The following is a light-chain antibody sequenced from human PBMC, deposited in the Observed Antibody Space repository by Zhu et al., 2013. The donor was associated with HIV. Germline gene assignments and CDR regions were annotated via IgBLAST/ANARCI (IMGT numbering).Light chain of an antibody. Sequence: VLTQSPGTLSLSPGERATLSCRASQSVTSTYLAWYQQKPGQAPRLLIYGASTRATGIPDRFTGSGSGTDFTLTISRLEPDDFAVYYCQQYGSSGRPTFGGGTK. CDR2: GAS. CDR1: QSVTSTY. V-gene: IGKV3-20*01. CDR3: QQYGSSGRPT. J-gene: IGKJ4*01.